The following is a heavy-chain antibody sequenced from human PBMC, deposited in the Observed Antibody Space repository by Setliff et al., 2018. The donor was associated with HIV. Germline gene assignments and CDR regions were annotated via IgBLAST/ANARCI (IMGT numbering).Heavy chain of an antibody. J-gene: IGHJ5*02. CDR1: GGSISSSSNY. CDR2: IYYSGST. CDR3: ARHDFWSGYHNWFDP. V-gene: IGHV4-39*01. Sequence: PSDTLSLTCTVSGGSISSSSNYWGWIRQPPGKGLEWIGNIYYSGSTYYNPSLKSRVTISVDMTKNQFSLRLTSVTAADTAMYYCARHDFWSGYHNWFDPWGQGTLVTVSS. D-gene: IGHD3-3*01.